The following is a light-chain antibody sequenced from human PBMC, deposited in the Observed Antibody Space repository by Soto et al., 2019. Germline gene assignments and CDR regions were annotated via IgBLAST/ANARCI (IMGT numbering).Light chain of an antibody. Sequence: EIVLTQSPGTLSLSPGERATLSCRASQSVSSSYLAWYQQKPGQAPRLLIYVASSRATGIQDRFSGSGSGXXXXXXINXXXPXDFAVYYCQHYGSSQRTFGQGTKVENK. CDR1: QSVSSSY. V-gene: IGKV3-20*01. CDR3: QHYGSSQRT. CDR2: VAS. J-gene: IGKJ1*01.